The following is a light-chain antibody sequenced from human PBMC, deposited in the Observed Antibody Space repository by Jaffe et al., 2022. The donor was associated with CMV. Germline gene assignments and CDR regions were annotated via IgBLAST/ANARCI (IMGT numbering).Light chain of an antibody. CDR3: QQYYTTPYT. CDR2: WAS. J-gene: IGKJ2*01. CDR1: QSVLYTSNNKDH. Sequence: DIVLTQSPDSLPVSLGERATINCKSSQSVLYTSNNKDHLAWYQQRPGQPPKLLISWASTRASGVPDRFSGSGSGTGFTLTISSLQAEDVAVYYCQQYYTTPYTFGQGTRLEIK. V-gene: IGKV4-1*01.